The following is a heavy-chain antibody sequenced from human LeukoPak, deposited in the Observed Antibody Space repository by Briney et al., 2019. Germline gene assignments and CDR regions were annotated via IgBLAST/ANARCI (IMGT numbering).Heavy chain of an antibody. CDR2: SRDKGNSYTT. J-gene: IGHJ4*02. D-gene: IGHD1-26*01. Sequence: PGGSLRLSCAASGFTFSDHYIDWVRQAPGKGLEWVGRSRDKGNSYTTAYAASVRGRFTISRDDSKNSLYLQMNSLRAEDTAVYYCARDLSVGSKPDLGFDYWGQGTLVTVSS. CDR1: GFTFSDHY. CDR3: ARDLSVGSKPDLGFDY. V-gene: IGHV3-72*01.